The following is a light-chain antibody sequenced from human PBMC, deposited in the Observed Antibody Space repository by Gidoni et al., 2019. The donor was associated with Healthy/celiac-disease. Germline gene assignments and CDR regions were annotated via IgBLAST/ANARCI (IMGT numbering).Light chain of an antibody. CDR2: AAS. CDR3: QQLNSYPPT. Sequence: DIQLTQSPSFLSASVGDRVTITCRASQGISSYLAWYQQKPGKAPKLLIYAASTLQSGVPSRFSGSGSGTEFTITISSLQPEDLATYYCQQLNSYPPTFGQGTKLEIK. V-gene: IGKV1-9*01. CDR1: QGISSY. J-gene: IGKJ2*01.